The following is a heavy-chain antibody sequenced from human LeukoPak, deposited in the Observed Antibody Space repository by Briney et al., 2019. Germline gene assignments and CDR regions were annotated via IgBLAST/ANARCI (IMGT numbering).Heavy chain of an antibody. CDR3: AREVSSVGANYFDY. CDR2: INGENGNT. Sequence: ASVKVSCKASGYIFSDYTMHWVRQAPGQRLEWMGWINGENGNTKYSQELRGRVTFTSDSSATTVCMELSSLRSEDVAVYYCAREVSSVGANYFDYWGQGTLVTVSS. V-gene: IGHV1-3*03. D-gene: IGHD3-10*01. CDR1: GYIFSDYT. J-gene: IGHJ4*02.